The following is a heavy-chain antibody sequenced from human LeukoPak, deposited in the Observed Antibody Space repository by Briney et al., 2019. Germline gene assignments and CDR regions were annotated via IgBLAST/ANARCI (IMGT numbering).Heavy chain of an antibody. D-gene: IGHD3-10*01. CDR1: GFTFSSYD. Sequence: GGSLRLSCAASGFTFSSYDMNWVRQAPGKGLEWVSHISSSGSTIYSADSVKGRFTISRDNAKNSLYLQMNSLRAEDTAIYYCARVHPYYYGSGSYLMGYYYYGMDVWGQGTTVTVSS. J-gene: IGHJ6*02. V-gene: IGHV3-48*03. CDR3: ARVHPYYYGSGSYLMGYYYYGMDV. CDR2: ISSSGSTI.